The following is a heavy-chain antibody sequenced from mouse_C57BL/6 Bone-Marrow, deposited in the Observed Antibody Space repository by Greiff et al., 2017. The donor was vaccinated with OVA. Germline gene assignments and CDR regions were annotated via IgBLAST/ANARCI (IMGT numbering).Heavy chain of an antibody. CDR2: IDPSDSET. Sequence: QVQLQQPGAELVRPGSSVKLSCKASGYTFTSYWMHWVKQRPIQGLEWIGNIDPSDSETHYNQKFKDKATLTVDKSSSTAYMQLSSLTSEDSAVYYCARRGHYYGSSLYAMDYWGQGTSVTVSS. J-gene: IGHJ4*01. CDR3: ARRGHYYGSSLYAMDY. D-gene: IGHD1-1*01. CDR1: GYTFTSYW. V-gene: IGHV1-52*01.